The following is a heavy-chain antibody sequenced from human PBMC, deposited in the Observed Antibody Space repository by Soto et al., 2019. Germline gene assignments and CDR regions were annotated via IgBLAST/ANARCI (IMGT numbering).Heavy chain of an antibody. CDR2: INWNGGST. D-gene: IGHD2-2*01. Sequence: PGGSLRLSCAASGFTFDDYGMSWVRQAPGKGLEWVSGINWNGGSTGYADSVKGRFTISRDNAKNSLYLQMNSLRAEDTALYHCARAILVVTAAKKMAPHYYYYMDVWGKGTTVTVSS. CDR3: ARAILVVTAAKKMAPHYYYYMDV. CDR1: GFTFDDYG. V-gene: IGHV3-20*01. J-gene: IGHJ6*03.